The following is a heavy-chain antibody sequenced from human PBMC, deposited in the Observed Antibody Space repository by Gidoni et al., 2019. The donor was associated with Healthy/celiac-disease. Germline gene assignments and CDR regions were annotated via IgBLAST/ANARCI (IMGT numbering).Heavy chain of an antibody. CDR2: NYHSGST. Sequence: QVQLQESGPGLVKPSGTLSLTCAVSGGSISSSNWWSWVRQPPGKGVECIGDNYHSGSTTYNPTLRIRVSISVYKSKIQFSLKLITVTAADTDVYSCARGLGYDPRGWFDLWGQGTLVTVSS. D-gene: IGHD2-8*01. J-gene: IGHJ5*01. CDR1: GGSISSSNW. V-gene: IGHV4-4*02. CDR3: ARGLGYDPRGWFDL.